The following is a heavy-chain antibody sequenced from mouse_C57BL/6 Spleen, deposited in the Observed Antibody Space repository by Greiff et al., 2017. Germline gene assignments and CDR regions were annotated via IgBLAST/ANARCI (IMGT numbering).Heavy chain of an antibody. CDR3: TGYYSNSEFAY. D-gene: IGHD2-5*01. J-gene: IGHJ3*01. CDR1: GYTFTSYW. CDR2: IYPGNSDT. Sequence: EVQLQQSGTVLARPGASVKMSCKTSGYTFTSYWMHWVKQRPGQGLEWIGAIYPGNSDTSYNQKFKGKDKLTAVTSASTAYMELSSLTNEDSAVYYCTGYYSNSEFAYWGQGTLVTVSA. V-gene: IGHV1-5*01.